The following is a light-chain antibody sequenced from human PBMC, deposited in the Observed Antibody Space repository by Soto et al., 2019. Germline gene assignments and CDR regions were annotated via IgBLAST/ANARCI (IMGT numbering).Light chain of an antibody. CDR3: SSYTSSSAYV. CDR2: EVT. Sequence: QSVLTQPASVSGSPGQSITISCTGTSSDVGGYNYVSWYQLHPGKAPKLILYEVTNRPSGVSDRFSGSKSGNTASLTISGLQAEDEADYYCSSYTSSSAYVFGTGTKGTVL. J-gene: IGLJ1*01. CDR1: SSDVGGYNY. V-gene: IGLV2-14*01.